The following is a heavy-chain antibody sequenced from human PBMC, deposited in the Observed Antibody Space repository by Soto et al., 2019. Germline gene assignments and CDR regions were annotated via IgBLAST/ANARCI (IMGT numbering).Heavy chain of an antibody. J-gene: IGHJ4*02. V-gene: IGHV4-34*01. CDR2: INHSGST. D-gene: IGHD1-26*01. CDR1: GGSFSGYY. CDR3: ARGHKVGATEKFDY. Sequence: KPSETLSLTCAVYGGSFSGYYWSWIRQPPGKGLEWIGEINHSGSTNYNPSLKSRVTISVDTSKNQFSLKLSSVTAADTAVYYCARGHKVGATEKFDYWGQGTLVTVSS.